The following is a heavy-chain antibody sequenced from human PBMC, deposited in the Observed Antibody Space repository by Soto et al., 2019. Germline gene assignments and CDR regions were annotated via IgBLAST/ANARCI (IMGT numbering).Heavy chain of an antibody. CDR1: GFTFSPFW. CDR3: ARGSNHFDY. D-gene: IGHD4-4*01. Sequence: EVQLVESGGGLVQPGGSLRLSCAASGFTFSPFWMHWVRQVPGKGPVWVSRINSDGNSTSYADSVKGRFTISRDNAKNTRYLQMNSLRAEDTAVYYCARGSNHFDYWGQGTLVTVYS. V-gene: IGHV3-74*01. CDR2: INSDGNST. J-gene: IGHJ4*02.